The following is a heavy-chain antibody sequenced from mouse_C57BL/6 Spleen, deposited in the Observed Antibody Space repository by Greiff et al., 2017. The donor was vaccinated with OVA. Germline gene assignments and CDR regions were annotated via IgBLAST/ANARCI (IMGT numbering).Heavy chain of an antibody. CDR2: IYPGSGST. Sequence: QVQLQQPGAELVKPGASVKMSCKASGYTFTSYWITWVKQRPGQGLEWIGDIYPGSGSTNYNAKFKSKATLTVDTSSSTAYMQLSSLSSEDTAVYYGARYYGSSYWYFDVWGTGTTVTVSS. CDR1: GYTFTSYW. J-gene: IGHJ1*03. D-gene: IGHD1-1*01. CDR3: ARYYGSSYWYFDV. V-gene: IGHV1-55*01.